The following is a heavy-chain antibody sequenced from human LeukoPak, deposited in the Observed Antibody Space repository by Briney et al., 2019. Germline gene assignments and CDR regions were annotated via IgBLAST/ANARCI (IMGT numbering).Heavy chain of an antibody. D-gene: IGHD6-6*01. Sequence: SGPTLVKPTRTLTVTCSFSGFSVSSSGVAVAWIRQPPGKALEWLALVYWTDEKHYNPSLNNRLTITKDTSKNQVVLTMTNMDPVDTATFYCALRFSEALAFDYWGQGTLVTVSS. CDR3: ALRFSEALAFDY. CDR2: VYWTDEK. CDR1: GFSVSSSGVA. V-gene: IGHV2-5*01. J-gene: IGHJ4*02.